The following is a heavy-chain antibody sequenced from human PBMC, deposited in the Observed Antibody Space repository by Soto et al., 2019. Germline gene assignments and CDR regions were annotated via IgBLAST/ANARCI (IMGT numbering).Heavy chain of an antibody. J-gene: IGHJ5*02. CDR2: MYYSGST. CDR1: GGSISSSTYH. D-gene: IGHD3-3*01. V-gene: IGHV4-39*01. Sequence: QLQLQESGPGLVKPSETLSLTCNVSGGSISSSTYHWGWIRQPPGKGLEWIGTMYYSGSTYYNPSLKSRVTISINTSNNQCSLKVSSVTAADTAVYYCASTIFPPSNWFDPWGQGTLVTVSS. CDR3: ASTIFPPSNWFDP.